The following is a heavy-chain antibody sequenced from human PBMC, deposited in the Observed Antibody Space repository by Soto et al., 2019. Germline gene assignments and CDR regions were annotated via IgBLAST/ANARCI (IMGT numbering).Heavy chain of an antibody. CDR2: ISGSGGAT. CDR3: ARQEYITTWYLKY. CDR1: GFTFSSYS. J-gene: IGHJ4*02. V-gene: IGHV3-23*01. Sequence: GGSLSLSCAASGFTFSSYSMNWVRQAPGKGLEWVSVISGSGGATYYADSVKGRFTISRDNSKNTLYLQMNSLRAEDTAVYYCARQEYITTWYLKYWGQGTLVTVSS. D-gene: IGHD6-13*01.